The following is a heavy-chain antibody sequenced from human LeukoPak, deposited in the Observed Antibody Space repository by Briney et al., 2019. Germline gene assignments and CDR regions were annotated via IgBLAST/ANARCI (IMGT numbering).Heavy chain of an antibody. Sequence: SSETLSLTCAVYGGSFSGYYWSWIRQPPGKGLEWIGEINHSGSTNYNPSLKSRVTISVDTSKNQFSLKLSSVTAADTAVYYCARQYRSANRAVNRGAFDIWGQGTMVTVSS. CDR2: INHSGST. CDR1: GGSFSGYY. V-gene: IGHV4-34*01. CDR3: ARQYRSANRAVNRGAFDI. J-gene: IGHJ3*02. D-gene: IGHD4/OR15-4a*01.